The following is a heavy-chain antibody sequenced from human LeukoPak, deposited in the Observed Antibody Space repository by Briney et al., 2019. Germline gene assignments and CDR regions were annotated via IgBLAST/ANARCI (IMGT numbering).Heavy chain of an antibody. CDR3: ARDLSSGHDY. Sequence: GGSLRLSCAASGFTFSSYSMNWVRQAPGKGLEWVSSVSSSSSYIYYADSVKGRFTISRDNAKNSLYLQMNSLRAEDTAVYYCARDLSSGHDYWGQGTLVTVSS. D-gene: IGHD3-22*01. V-gene: IGHV3-21*01. J-gene: IGHJ4*02. CDR1: GFTFSSYS. CDR2: VSSSSSYI.